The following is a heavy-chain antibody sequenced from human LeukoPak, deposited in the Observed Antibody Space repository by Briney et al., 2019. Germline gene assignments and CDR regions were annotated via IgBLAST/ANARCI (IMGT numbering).Heavy chain of an antibody. Sequence: SETLSLTCAVSGGSISSSNWWSWVRQPPGKGLEWIGEIYHSGSTNYNPSLKSRVTISVDKSKNQFSLKLSSVTAADTAVYYCARGITGTSAPNYYYYYYMDVWGKGTTVTVSS. CDR2: IYHSGST. V-gene: IGHV4-4*02. CDR3: ARGITGTSAPNYYYYYYMDV. D-gene: IGHD1-20*01. J-gene: IGHJ6*03. CDR1: GGSISSSNW.